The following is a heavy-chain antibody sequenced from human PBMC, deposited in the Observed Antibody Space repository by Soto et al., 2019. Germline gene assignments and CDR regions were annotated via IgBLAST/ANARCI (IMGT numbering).Heavy chain of an antibody. D-gene: IGHD6-13*01. CDR2: IKQDGSDK. Sequence: EVQLVESGGGLVQPGGSLRLSCAASGFTFSNFWMSWARRAPGKGLEWVANIKQDGSDKNYVGSVKGRFTISRDISKNTLYLQMSTLRAEDTALYYCAKSYSSNWYDYFDYWGQGTLVTVSS. CDR3: AKSYSSNWYDYFDY. CDR1: GFTFSNFW. J-gene: IGHJ4*02. V-gene: IGHV3-7*03.